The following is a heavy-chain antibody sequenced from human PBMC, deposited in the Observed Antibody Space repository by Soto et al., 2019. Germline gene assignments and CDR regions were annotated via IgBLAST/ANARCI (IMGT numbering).Heavy chain of an antibody. J-gene: IGHJ3*02. CDR1: GFTFSDNL. Sequence: QVQLVQSGAELKKPGASVNISCTASGFTFSDNLINWVRQAPGQGLECMGWLNPDTGNTRYSETFQGRVTISRHSSASIAYLELSDRENEKTDLYFCARDRHSVGPRSRDAFDMWGQGTMLNVAA. D-gene: IGHD5-18*01. CDR2: LNPDTGNT. V-gene: IGHV1-3*01. CDR3: ARDRHSVGPRSRDAFDM.